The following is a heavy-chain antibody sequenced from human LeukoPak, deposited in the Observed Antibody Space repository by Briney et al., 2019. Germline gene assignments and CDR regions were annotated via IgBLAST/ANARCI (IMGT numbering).Heavy chain of an antibody. D-gene: IGHD6-19*01. CDR1: GGSISSSDW. CDR3: ARDAVADYYYYGMDV. J-gene: IGHJ6*02. V-gene: IGHV4-4*02. CDR2: IYHSGST. Sequence: PSGTLSLTCAVSGGSISSSDWWSWVRQPPGKGLEWIGEIYHSGSTNYNPSLKSRVTISVDKSKNQFSLKLSSVTAADTAVYYCARDAVADYYYYGMDVWGQGTTVTVSS.